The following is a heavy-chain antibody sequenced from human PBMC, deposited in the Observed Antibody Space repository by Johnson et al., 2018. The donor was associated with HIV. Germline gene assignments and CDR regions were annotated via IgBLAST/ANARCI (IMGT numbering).Heavy chain of an antibody. J-gene: IGHJ3*02. Sequence: QVQLVESGGGVVQPGGSLRLSCAASGFPFSNYGMHWVRQAPGKRLEWVALIRFDGSTNYYVDSVPGRFTISSDSSKNTLYLQMNSLRPEDTAVYYCAKHNGLDSSWPFDAFDIWGQGTRVTVSS. CDR1: GFPFSNYG. D-gene: IGHD6-13*01. CDR3: AKHNGLDSSWPFDAFDI. V-gene: IGHV3-30*02. CDR2: IRFDGSTN.